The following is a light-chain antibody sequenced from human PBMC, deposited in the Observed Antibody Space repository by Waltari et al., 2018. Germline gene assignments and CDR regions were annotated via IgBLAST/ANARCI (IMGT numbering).Light chain of an antibody. V-gene: IGLV2-11*01. J-gene: IGLJ3*02. CDR3: CSYAGAYTWV. CDR2: DVS. Sequence: SALTQPRSVSGSPGQSVTITCTGTRSDVGAYNYVSWYQQHPGKAPKRLIYDVSERPSGVPDRFSGSRSGNTASLTISGLQTEDEADYYCCSYAGAYTWVFGGGTKLTVL. CDR1: RSDVGAYNY.